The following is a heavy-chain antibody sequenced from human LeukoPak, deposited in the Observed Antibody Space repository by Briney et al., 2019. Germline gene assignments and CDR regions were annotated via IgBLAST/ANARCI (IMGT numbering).Heavy chain of an antibody. Sequence: PGGSLRLSCAASGFTFSSYGMHWARQAPGKGLEWVAVIWYDGSNKYYADSVKGRFTISRDNSKNTLYLQMNSLRAEDTAVYYCARGKSSYGKLDYWGQGTLVTVSS. CDR2: IWYDGSNK. V-gene: IGHV3-33*01. CDR3: ARGKSSYGKLDY. J-gene: IGHJ4*02. D-gene: IGHD5-18*01. CDR1: GFTFSSYG.